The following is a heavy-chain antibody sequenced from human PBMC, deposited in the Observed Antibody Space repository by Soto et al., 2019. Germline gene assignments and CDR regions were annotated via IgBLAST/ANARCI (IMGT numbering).Heavy chain of an antibody. CDR3: ARGAGSGYDPTYNWFDP. CDR1: GFTFNSFE. J-gene: IGHJ5*02. D-gene: IGHD5-12*01. V-gene: IGHV3-48*03. Sequence: GGSLRLSCAASGFTFNSFEMNWVRQAPGKGLEWLSYISSSGFTIHYADSVKGRFIISRDNAKNSLYLQMNSLSGEDTAVYYCARGAGSGYDPTYNWFDPWGHGTLVTVSS. CDR2: ISSSGFTI.